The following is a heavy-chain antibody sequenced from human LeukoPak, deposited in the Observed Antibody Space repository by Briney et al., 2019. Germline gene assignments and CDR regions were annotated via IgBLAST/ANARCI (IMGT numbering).Heavy chain of an antibody. CDR3: ARDPGSSRFDD. CDR1: GFTFSSFW. J-gene: IGHJ4*02. D-gene: IGHD6-13*01. Sequence: PGGSLRLSCVASGFTFSSFWMSWVRQAAGKGLEFVANIDQDGSVRNYVDSVKGRFIISRDNAKNSLYLQMDSLRAEATAVYFCARDPGSSRFDDWGLGTPVTVSS. V-gene: IGHV3-7*01. CDR2: IDQDGSVR.